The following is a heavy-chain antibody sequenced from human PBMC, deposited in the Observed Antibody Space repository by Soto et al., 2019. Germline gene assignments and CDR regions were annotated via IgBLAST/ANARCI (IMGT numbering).Heavy chain of an antibody. D-gene: IGHD4-17*01. CDR1: GAPISSFY. Sequence: QVQLQESGPGLVKPSETLSLTCTVSGAPISSFYWSWIRQAPGKGLECLGHIYYIGNTNYNTKYNPSLESRVTMLADSSRNQFSLSLSSVTAADTAIYYCARARNGDMDYWGQGTLVTVSS. J-gene: IGHJ4*02. CDR2: IYYIGNTNYNT. V-gene: IGHV4-59*01. CDR3: ARARNGDMDY.